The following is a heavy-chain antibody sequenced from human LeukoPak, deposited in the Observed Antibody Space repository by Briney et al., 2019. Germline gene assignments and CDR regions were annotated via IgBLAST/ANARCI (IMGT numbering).Heavy chain of an antibody. D-gene: IGHD3-10*01. CDR1: GFTFSSYG. V-gene: IGHV3-33*01. Sequence: GRSLRLSCTASGFTFSSYGMHWVRQAPGKGLEWVAVVWYDGSSKYYADSVKGRFTISRDNSKNTLYLQMNSLRAEDTAVYYCARDSTMVRGVIGPFDYWGQGTLVTVSS. J-gene: IGHJ4*02. CDR2: VWYDGSSK. CDR3: ARDSTMVRGVIGPFDY.